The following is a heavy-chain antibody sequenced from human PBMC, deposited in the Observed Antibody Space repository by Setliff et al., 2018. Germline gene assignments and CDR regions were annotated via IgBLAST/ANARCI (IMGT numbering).Heavy chain of an antibody. V-gene: IGHV1-2*02. D-gene: IGHD3-9*01. CDR1: GYSFTSHY. CDR3: AGVDVLTASPF. CDR2: INPNSAGT. J-gene: IGHJ4*02. Sequence: GASVKVSCKTSGYSFTSHYIHWVRQAPGQGLEWMGWINPNSAGTNYAQKFQGRVTMAWDASITTAYLDLSRLTSDDTASYYCAGVDVLTASPFWGLGTRVTVSS.